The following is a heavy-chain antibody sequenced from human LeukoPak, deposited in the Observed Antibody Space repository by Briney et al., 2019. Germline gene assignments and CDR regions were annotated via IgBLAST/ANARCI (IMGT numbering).Heavy chain of an antibody. Sequence: ASVKVSCKASGYTFTGYYMHWVRQAPGQGLEWMGWINPNSGGTNYAQKFQGRVTMTREKSISTVYMELSGLTSDDTAVYFCARARKLADDAFDVWGQGSMVTVSS. J-gene: IGHJ3*01. CDR1: GYTFTGYY. V-gene: IGHV1-2*02. CDR2: INPNSGGT. CDR3: ARARKLADDAFDV.